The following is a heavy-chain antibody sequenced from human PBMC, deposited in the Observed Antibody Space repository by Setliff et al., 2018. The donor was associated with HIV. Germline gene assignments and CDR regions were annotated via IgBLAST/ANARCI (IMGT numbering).Heavy chain of an antibody. J-gene: IGHJ6*03. Sequence: SETLSLTCTVSGGSISSYYWSWIRQPPGKGLEWIGYIYYSGSTNYNLSLKSRVTISVDTSKNQFSLKLSSVTAADTAVYYCARVPTNPDFYYYYMDVWGKGTTVTVSS. V-gene: IGHV4-59*12. CDR2: IYYSGST. CDR3: ARVPTNPDFYYYYMDV. CDR1: GGSISSYY.